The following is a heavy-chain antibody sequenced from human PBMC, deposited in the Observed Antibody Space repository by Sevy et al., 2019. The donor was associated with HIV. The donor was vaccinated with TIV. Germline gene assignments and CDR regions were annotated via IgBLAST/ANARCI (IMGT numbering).Heavy chain of an antibody. V-gene: IGHV3-7*01. Sequence: GGSLRLSCAASGFTFNSYWMSWVRQAPGKGLEWVANIKKNGSEKYYVDSVKGRFTTSRDNSQKSLFLQRNTLRAEDTAVYYCAREGSPYDTYYYYYGMDVWGQGTTVTVSS. D-gene: IGHD5-12*01. CDR1: GFTFNSYW. CDR3: AREGSPYDTYYYYYGMDV. CDR2: IKKNGSEK. J-gene: IGHJ6*02.